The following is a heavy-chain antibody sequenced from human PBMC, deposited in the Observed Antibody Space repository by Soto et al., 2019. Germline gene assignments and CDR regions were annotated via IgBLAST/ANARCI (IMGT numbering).Heavy chain of an antibody. Sequence: QVQLVESGGGVVQPGRSLRLSCAASGFTFSRYGMHWVRQAPGKGLEWVAVISYDGSNKYYADSVKGRFTISRDNSKNTLYLQMNSLRAEDTAVYYCAKVVRPDYYDSSNYYVDHYYGMDVWGQGTTVTVSS. CDR3: AKVVRPDYYDSSNYYVDHYYGMDV. D-gene: IGHD3-22*01. CDR2: ISYDGSNK. J-gene: IGHJ6*02. V-gene: IGHV3-30*18. CDR1: GFTFSRYG.